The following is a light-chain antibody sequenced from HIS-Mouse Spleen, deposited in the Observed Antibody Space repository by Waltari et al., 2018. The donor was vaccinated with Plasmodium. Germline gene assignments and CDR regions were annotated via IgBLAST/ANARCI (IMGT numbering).Light chain of an antibody. CDR1: SSDVGGYNL. Sequence: PPSASGSPGQSVTISCTGTSSDVGGYNLVSWYQQHPGKAPKLMIYEGSKRPSGVSNRFSGSKSGNTASLTISGLQAEDEADYYCCSYAGSRVFGGGTKLTVL. CDR2: EGS. J-gene: IGLJ2*01. CDR3: CSYAGSRV. V-gene: IGLV2-23*01.